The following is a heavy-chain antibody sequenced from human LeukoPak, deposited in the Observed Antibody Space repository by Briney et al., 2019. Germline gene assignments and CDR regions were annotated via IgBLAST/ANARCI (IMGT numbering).Heavy chain of an antibody. J-gene: IGHJ4*02. CDR3: VTAFFIDGDPGY. Sequence: ASVRVSCNVYGYTLIELPIHWVRQAPGKGFEWMGGFDPEDGETIYAQKFQGRVTMTEDTSTHTAYMDLSSLEFEDTAIYYCVTAFFIDGDPGYWGQGTLVTVSS. D-gene: IGHD4-17*01. V-gene: IGHV1-24*01. CDR2: FDPEDGET. CDR1: GYTLIELP.